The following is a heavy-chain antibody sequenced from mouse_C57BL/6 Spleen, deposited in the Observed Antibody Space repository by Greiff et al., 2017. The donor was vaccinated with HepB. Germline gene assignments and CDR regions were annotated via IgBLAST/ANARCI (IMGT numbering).Heavy chain of an antibody. CDR1: GFTFSDYY. CDR2: INYDGSST. J-gene: IGHJ1*03. CDR3: ARVYYDYDGGWYFDV. V-gene: IGHV5-16*01. Sequence: EVQRVESEGGLVQPGSSMKLSCTASGFTFSDYYMAWVRQVPEKGLEWVANINYDGSSTYYLDSLKSRFIISRDNAKNILYLQMSSLKSEDTATYYCARVYYDYDGGWYFDVWGTGTTVTVSS. D-gene: IGHD2-4*01.